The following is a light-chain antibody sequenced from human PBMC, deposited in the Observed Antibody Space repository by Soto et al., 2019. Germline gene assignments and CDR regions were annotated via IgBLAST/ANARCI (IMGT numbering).Light chain of an antibody. Sequence: AIQLTQSPSSLSASVGDIVTITCRASQGISTALAWYQQRPGKAHKVLIYDASNLQGGVPSRFSGSGSGTDFTLAITSLQPEDFASDYCHQFHNYPLSFGGGTKV. V-gene: IGKV1D-13*01. CDR3: HQFHNYPLS. J-gene: IGKJ4*01. CDR2: DAS. CDR1: QGISTA.